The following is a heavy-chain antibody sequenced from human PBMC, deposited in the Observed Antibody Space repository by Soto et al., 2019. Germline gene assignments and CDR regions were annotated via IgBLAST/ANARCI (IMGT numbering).Heavy chain of an antibody. Sequence: QLPLVESGGGVVQPGRSLRLSCAASGFSFSDYGMHWVRQAPGTGLEWVAVISYDGSDKYYADSVKGRFTISRDNSKNRLYLQMNSLRAEDTAVYYCATMVRLFDYWGQGTLVTVSS. CDR1: GFSFSDYG. CDR3: ATMVRLFDY. V-gene: IGHV3-30*03. J-gene: IGHJ4*02. CDR2: ISYDGSDK. D-gene: IGHD2-21*01.